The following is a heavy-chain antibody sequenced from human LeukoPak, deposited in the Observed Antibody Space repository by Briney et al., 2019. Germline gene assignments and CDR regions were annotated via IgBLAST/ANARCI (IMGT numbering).Heavy chain of an antibody. J-gene: IGHJ4*02. V-gene: IGHV1-18*01. Sequence: ASVTVSCTASGYTFTIYGISWVRQATGQGLDWMGWISAYNGNTNYAQQLQGRVTMTTDTSTSTAYMELRSLRSDDTAVYYCARKYYDILTGYYKTFDYWGQGTLVTVSS. D-gene: IGHD3-9*01. CDR1: GYTFTIYG. CDR2: ISAYNGNT. CDR3: ARKYYDILTGYYKTFDY.